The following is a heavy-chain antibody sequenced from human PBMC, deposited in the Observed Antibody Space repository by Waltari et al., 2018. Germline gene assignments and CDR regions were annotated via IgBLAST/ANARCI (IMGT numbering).Heavy chain of an antibody. CDR3: ARELPGSLVVLDH. D-gene: IGHD3-10*01. Sequence: EVQLVESGGGLFQPGGSLRLSCAASGFPFTHSWMSWVRLAPGNGLEWMANIKEDGSDRNHVDSVKGRVTISRDNAKNSLYVQMNSLRAEDTAMYYCARELPGSLVVLDHWGQGTLVIVSS. CDR1: GFPFTHSW. V-gene: IGHV3-7*01. CDR2: IKEDGSDR. J-gene: IGHJ4*02.